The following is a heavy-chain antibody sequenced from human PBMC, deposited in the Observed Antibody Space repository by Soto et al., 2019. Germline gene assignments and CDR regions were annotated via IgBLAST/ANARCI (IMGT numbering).Heavy chain of an antibody. CDR1: ALTFSCYA. CDR2: IIPIFGTA. CDR3: ARAPYYGSGYYSYGMDV. V-gene: IGHV1-69*13. J-gene: IGHJ6*02. D-gene: IGHD3-10*01. Sequence: SVNFSCKASALTFSCYAISWVRQAPGQGHEWMGGIIPIFGTANYAQKFQGRVTITADESTSTAYMELSSLRSEDTAVYYCARAPYYGSGYYSYGMDVWGQGTTVTVSS.